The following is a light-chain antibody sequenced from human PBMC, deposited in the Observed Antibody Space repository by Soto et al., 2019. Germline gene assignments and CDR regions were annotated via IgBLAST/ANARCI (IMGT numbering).Light chain of an antibody. CDR1: SSDVGSYNL. J-gene: IGLJ2*01. Sequence: QSALTQPASVCGSPGQSITISCNRTSSDVGSYNLVSWYQQHPGKAPKLMIYEGSKRPSGVSNRFSGSKSGNTASLTISGLQAEDEADYYCCSYAGSSAVVFGGGTKLTVL. CDR3: CSYAGSSAVV. CDR2: EGS. V-gene: IGLV2-23*01.